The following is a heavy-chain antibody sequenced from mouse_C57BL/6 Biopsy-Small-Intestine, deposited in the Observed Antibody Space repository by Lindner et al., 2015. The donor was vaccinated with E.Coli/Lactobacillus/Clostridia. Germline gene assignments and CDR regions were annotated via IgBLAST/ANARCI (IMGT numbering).Heavy chain of an antibody. CDR3: ARFTRGYFDY. J-gene: IGHJ2*01. Sequence: VQLQESGPGLAKPSQTLSLTCSVTGYSIASDYWNWIRKFPGNKLEYMGYISFSGSTYYNPSLKSRFSITRDTSKNQYYLQLSSVTPEDAATYYCARFTRGYFDYWGQGTTLTVSS. CDR1: GYSIASDY. CDR2: ISFSGST. D-gene: IGHD3-1*01. V-gene: IGHV3-8*01.